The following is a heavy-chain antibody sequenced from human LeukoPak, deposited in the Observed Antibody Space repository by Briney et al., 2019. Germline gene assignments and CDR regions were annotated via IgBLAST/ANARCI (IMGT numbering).Heavy chain of an antibody. V-gene: IGHV3-13*01. CDR2: IGTAGDT. D-gene: IGHD3-3*01. J-gene: IGHJ3*02. CDR3: ARTYDFGRGPPGDAFDN. CDR1: GFTFSSYD. Sequence: GGSLRLSCAASGFTFSSYDMHWVRQATGKGLEWVSAIGTAGDTYYPGSVKGRFTISRENAKNSLYLQMNSLRAGDTAVYYCARTYDFGRGPPGDAFDNWGPGTWVIVSS.